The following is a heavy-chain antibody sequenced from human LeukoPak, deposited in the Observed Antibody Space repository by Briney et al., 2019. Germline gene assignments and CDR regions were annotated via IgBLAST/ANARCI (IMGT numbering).Heavy chain of an antibody. V-gene: IGHV4-34*01. CDR1: GGSFSGYY. D-gene: IGHD3-10*01. CDR2: IYYSGST. CDR3: ARDFSQRITMVRGVMPA. Sequence: SETLSLTCAVYGGSFSGYYWSWIRQPPGKGLEWIGSIYYSGSTYYNPSLKSRVTISVDTSKNQFSLKLSSVTAADTAVYYCARDFSQRITMVRGVMPAWGQGTLVTVSS. J-gene: IGHJ5*02.